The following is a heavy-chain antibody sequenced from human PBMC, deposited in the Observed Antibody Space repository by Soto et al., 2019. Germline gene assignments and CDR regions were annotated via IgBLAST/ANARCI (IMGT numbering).Heavy chain of an antibody. D-gene: IGHD5-12*01. J-gene: IGHJ6*02. CDR3: AKDLVVGVATMGGMDV. CDR1: GFPFSSYA. CDR2: ISGSGGST. Sequence: EVQLLESGGGLVQPGGSLRLSCAASGFPFSSYAMSWVRQAPGKGLELVSAISGSGGSTYYADSVKGRFTISRDNSKNKLYLQMNSLRAEDTAVYYCAKDLVVGVATMGGMDVWGQGTTVTVSS. V-gene: IGHV3-23*01.